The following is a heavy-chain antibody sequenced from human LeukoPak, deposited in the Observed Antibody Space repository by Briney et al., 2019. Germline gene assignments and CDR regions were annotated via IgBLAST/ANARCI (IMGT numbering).Heavy chain of an antibody. J-gene: IGHJ4*02. V-gene: IGHV3-23*01. D-gene: IGHD3-16*01. Sequence: PGGSLRLSCVASGFSFTTHAMGWVRQAPGKGLEWVSHISGSGGSTKYSGSVKGRFTISRDNSKNTLYLQMTRLIAGDTAIYYCARDVGSGSTTWGFDFWGQGTLVIVSS. CDR3: ARDVGSGSTTWGFDF. CDR1: GFSFTTHA. CDR2: ISGSGGST.